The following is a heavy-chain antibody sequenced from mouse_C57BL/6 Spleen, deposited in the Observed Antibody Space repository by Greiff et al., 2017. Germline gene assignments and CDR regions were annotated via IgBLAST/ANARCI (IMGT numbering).Heavy chain of an antibody. CDR1: GYTFTSYW. J-gene: IGHJ2*01. V-gene: IGHV1-64*01. Sequence: VQLQQPGAELVKPGASVKLSCKASGYTFTSYWMHWVKQRPGQGLEWIGMIHPNSGSTNYNEKFKSKATLTVDKSSSTAYMQLSSLTSEDSAVYYCAREGGTTVFDYWGQGTTLTVSS. CDR2: IHPNSGST. D-gene: IGHD1-1*01. CDR3: AREGGTTVFDY.